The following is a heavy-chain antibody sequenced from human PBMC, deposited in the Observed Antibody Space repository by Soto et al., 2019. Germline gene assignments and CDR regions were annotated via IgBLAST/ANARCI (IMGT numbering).Heavy chain of an antibody. Sequence: QVQLQESGPGLVKPSGTLSLTCAVSSGSISSSNWWSWVRQPPGKGLEWIGEIYHSGSTNYNPSLKSRVTMSVDKSKNQFSLKLSSVTAADTAVYYCARGCTSCYRGVAFDIWGQGTMVTVSS. D-gene: IGHD2-2*01. CDR1: SGSISSSNW. J-gene: IGHJ3*02. V-gene: IGHV4-4*02. CDR2: IYHSGST. CDR3: ARGCTSCYRGVAFDI.